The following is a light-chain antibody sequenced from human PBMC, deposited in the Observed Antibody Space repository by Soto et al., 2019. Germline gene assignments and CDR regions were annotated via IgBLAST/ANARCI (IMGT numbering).Light chain of an antibody. CDR2: SAS. V-gene: IGKV1-27*01. J-gene: IGKJ5*01. CDR1: QAISVY. CDR3: QNFNSAPLT. Sequence: DIQMTQSPSSLSASVGDRVTITCRASQAISVYLAWYQQKPGKVPKLLIYSASTLQSGLPSRFSSSGSGTDFTLTISRLPHEDVATYYWQNFNSAPLTFGQGTRLEIK.